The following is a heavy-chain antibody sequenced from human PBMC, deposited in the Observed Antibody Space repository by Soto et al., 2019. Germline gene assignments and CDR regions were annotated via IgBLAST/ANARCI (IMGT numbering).Heavy chain of an antibody. D-gene: IGHD2-2*01. CDR2: IYTSGST. CDR3: ARDLLNCSSTSCYSYYYYYYGMDV. CDR1: GGSISSYY. J-gene: IGHJ6*02. Sequence: PSETLSLTCTVSGGSISSYYWSWIRQPAAKGLEWIGRIYTSGSTNYNPSLKSRVTMSVDTSKNQFSPKLSSVTAADTAVYYCARDLLNCSSTSCYSYYYYYYGMDVWGQGTTVTVSS. V-gene: IGHV4-4*07.